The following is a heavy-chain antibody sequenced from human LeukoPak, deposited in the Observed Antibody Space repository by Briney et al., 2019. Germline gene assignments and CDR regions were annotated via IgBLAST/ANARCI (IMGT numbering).Heavy chain of an antibody. CDR1: GGSINSGDW. J-gene: IGHJ3*02. D-gene: IGHD2-21*01. CDR2: IYHDGNT. Sequence: SETLSLTCGVSGGSINSGDWWTWVRQPPGKGLEWIGKIYHDGNTYYNPSLESRVTISVDRSKNQFSLKLSSVTAADTAVYYCARDPFRDAFDIWGQGTMVTVSS. V-gene: IGHV4-4*02. CDR3: ARDPFRDAFDI.